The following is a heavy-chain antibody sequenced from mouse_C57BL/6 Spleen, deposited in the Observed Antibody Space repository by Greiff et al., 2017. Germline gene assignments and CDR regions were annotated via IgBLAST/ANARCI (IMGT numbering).Heavy chain of an antibody. CDR1: GYTFTSYG. V-gene: IGHV1-58*01. J-gene: IGHJ4*01. CDR2: IYIGNGYT. CDR3: ARNYGSSENYAMDY. Sequence: EVKLQQSGAELVRPGSSVKMSCKTSGYTFTSYGINWVKQRPGQGLEWIGYIYIGNGYTAYNEKFKGKATLTSDTSSSTAYMQLSSLTSEDSAIYFCARNYGSSENYAMDYWGQGTSVTVSS. D-gene: IGHD1-1*01.